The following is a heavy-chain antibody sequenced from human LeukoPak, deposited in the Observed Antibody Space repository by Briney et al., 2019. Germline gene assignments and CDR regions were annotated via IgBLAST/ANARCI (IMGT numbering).Heavy chain of an antibody. V-gene: IGHV3-21*01. CDR3: AELGITMIGGV. D-gene: IGHD3-10*02. J-gene: IGHJ6*04. Sequence: GGSLRLSCAASGFTFSSYCMNWVRQAPGKGLEWVSFISTSSSYIHYADSVKGRFTISRDNAKNSLYLQMNSLRAEDTAVYYCAELGITMIGGVWGEGTTVTISS. CDR2: ISTSSSYI. CDR1: GFTFSSYC.